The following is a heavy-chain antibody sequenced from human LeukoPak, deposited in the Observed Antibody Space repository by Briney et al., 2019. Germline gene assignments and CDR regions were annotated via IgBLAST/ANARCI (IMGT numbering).Heavy chain of an antibody. J-gene: IGHJ4*02. D-gene: IGHD1-26*01. CDR2: IYYSGST. CDR1: GGSISSGSYY. Sequence: SETLSLTCTVSGGSISSGSYYWSWIRQPPGKGLEWIGYIYYSGSTNYNPSLKSRVTISVDTSKDQFSLKVTSMTAADTAIYYCARDNGGVGELDYWGQGTLVTVSS. CDR3: ARDNGGVGELDY. V-gene: IGHV4-61*01.